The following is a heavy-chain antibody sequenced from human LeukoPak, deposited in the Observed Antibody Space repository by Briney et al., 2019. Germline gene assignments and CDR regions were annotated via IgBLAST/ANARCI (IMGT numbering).Heavy chain of an antibody. Sequence: SETLSLTCTVSGGSISSYYWSWIRQPPGKGLEWIGYIYYSGTTNYNPSLKSRVTISVDTSKNQFSLKLSSVTAADTAVYYCARGVYISAAQYAYWGQGTLVTVSS. D-gene: IGHD6-13*01. CDR1: GGSISSYY. V-gene: IGHV4-59*01. J-gene: IGHJ4*02. CDR3: ARGVYISAAQYAY. CDR2: IYYSGTT.